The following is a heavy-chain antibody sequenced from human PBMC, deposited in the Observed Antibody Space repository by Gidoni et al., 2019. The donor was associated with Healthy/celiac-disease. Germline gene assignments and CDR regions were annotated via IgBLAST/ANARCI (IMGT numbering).Heavy chain of an antibody. CDR3: AKGGGGGTSPDYYYYYYMDV. CDR2: ISGSGGST. CDR1: GFTFSSYA. D-gene: IGHD2-2*01. J-gene: IGHJ6*03. Sequence: EVQLVESGGGLVQPGGSLRLSCAASGFTFSSYAMSWVRQAPGKGLEWVSAISGSGGSTYYADSVKGRFTISRDNSKNTLYLKMNSLRAEDTAVYYCAKGGGGGTSPDYYYYYYMDVWGKGTTVTVSS. V-gene: IGHV3-23*04.